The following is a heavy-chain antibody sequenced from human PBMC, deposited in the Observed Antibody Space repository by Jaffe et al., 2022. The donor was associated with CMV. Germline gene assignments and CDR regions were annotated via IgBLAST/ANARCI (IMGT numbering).Heavy chain of an antibody. Sequence: QVQLQESGPGLVKPSETLSLTCTVSGGSISSYYWSWIRQPPGKGLEWIGYIYYSGSTNYNPSLKSRVTISVDTSKNQFSLKLSSVTAADTAVYYCARAGIAAAGPRERFFDYWGQGTLVTVSS. CDR2: IYYSGST. CDR3: ARAGIAAAGPRERFFDY. D-gene: IGHD6-13*01. J-gene: IGHJ4*02. V-gene: IGHV4-59*01. CDR1: GGSISSYY.